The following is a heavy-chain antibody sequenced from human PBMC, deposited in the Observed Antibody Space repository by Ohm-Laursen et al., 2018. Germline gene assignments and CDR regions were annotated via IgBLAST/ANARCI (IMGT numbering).Heavy chain of an antibody. CDR2: IYNSGST. D-gene: IGHD3-16*01. CDR1: GGSVNSGSSY. Sequence: SETLSLTCTVSGGSVNSGSSYWSWIRQSPGKGLEWIGYIYNSGSTNYNPSLKSRVTLSVDMSKNQFSLKPTSVTAADTAVYYCARDRLDYKDGPFDYWGQGTLVTVSS. V-gene: IGHV4-61*01. J-gene: IGHJ4*02. CDR3: ARDRLDYKDGPFDY.